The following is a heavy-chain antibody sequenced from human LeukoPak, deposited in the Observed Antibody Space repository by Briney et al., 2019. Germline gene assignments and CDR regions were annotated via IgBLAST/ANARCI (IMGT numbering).Heavy chain of an antibody. CDR3: AKARGAFDI. V-gene: IGHV4-38-2*02. CDR2: IYHSGST. Sequence: SETLSLTCTVSGYSISSGYYWTWIRQPPGKGLEWIGGIYHSGSTYNNPSLKSRVTISVDTSKNQFSLQLNSVTPEDTAVYYCAKARGAFDIWGQGTMITVSS. D-gene: IGHD3-10*01. J-gene: IGHJ3*02. CDR1: GYSISSGYY.